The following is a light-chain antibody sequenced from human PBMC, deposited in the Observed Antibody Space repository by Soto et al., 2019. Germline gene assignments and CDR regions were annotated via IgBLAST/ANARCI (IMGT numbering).Light chain of an antibody. V-gene: IGKV1-39*01. CDR3: QQSYSTPT. J-gene: IGKJ5*01. Sequence: DIQMTQSPSSMSESAGDRVTTTCRASQGISTYLNWYQQKPGEAPKLLIYAASSLQSGVPSRFSGSGSGTDFTLTIRSLKPEDFATYYCQQSYSTPTFGQGTRLEIK. CDR2: AAS. CDR1: QGISTY.